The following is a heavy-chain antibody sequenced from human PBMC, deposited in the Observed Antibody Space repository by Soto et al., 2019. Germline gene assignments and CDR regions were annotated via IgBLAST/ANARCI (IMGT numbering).Heavy chain of an antibody. V-gene: IGHV3-30*04. Sequence: QMQLVPSGGGVVQPGRSLSLSCAASGFTFSHYPMHWVRQTQGKGLERVAVICFAGRNKFYADSVKGRLTISKDNSQNTLYLRMNGLRQDFTAVYQCARLAAPLVSVPYIYPLDASETPSDMNIWGQGTTVTVSS. CDR2: ICFAGRNK. CDR1: GFTFSHYP. CDR3: ARLAAPLVSVPYIYPLDASETPSDMNI. D-gene: IGHD2-21*02. J-gene: IGHJ6*02.